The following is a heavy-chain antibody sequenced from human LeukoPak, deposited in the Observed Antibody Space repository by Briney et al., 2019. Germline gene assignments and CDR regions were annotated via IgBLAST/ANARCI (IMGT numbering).Heavy chain of an antibody. J-gene: IGHJ3*02. V-gene: IGHV4-59*01. Sequence: PSETLSLNCTVSGGSISSYYWRWIRQPPGKGLEWIGYIYYSGSTNYNPSLKSRVTISVDTSKNQFSLKLSSVTAADTAVYYCARLYYDTGAFDIWGQGTMVTVSS. CDR2: IYYSGST. CDR3: ARLYYDTGAFDI. CDR1: GGSISSYY. D-gene: IGHD3-22*01.